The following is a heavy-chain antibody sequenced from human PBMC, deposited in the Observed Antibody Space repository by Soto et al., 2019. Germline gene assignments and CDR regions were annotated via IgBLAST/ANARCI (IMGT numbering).Heavy chain of an antibody. CDR3: ARDWVVVSGSRWYYGMDV. V-gene: IGHV4-4*07. CDR1: GGSISSYY. J-gene: IGHJ6*02. CDR2: IYTSGST. D-gene: IGHD1-26*01. Sequence: QVQLQESGPGLVKPSETLSLTCTVSGGSISSYYWSWIRQPAGKGLEWIGRIYTSGSTNYNPSLKSRVTMSVDTSKNQFSLKLSSVTAADTAVYYCARDWVVVSGSRWYYGMDVWGQGTTVTVSS.